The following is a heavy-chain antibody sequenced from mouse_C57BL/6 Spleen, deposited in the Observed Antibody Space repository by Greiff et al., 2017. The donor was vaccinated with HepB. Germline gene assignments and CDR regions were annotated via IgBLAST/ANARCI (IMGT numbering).Heavy chain of an antibody. J-gene: IGHJ2*01. Sequence: QVQLQQPGAELVKPGASVKLSCKASGYTFTSYWMHWVKQRPGRGLEWIGRIDPNSGGTKYNEKFKSKATLTVDKPSSTAYMQLSSLTSEDSAVYYCARGPPLITTVVGEDYFDYWGQGTTLTVSS. V-gene: IGHV1-72*01. CDR2: IDPNSGGT. CDR3: ARGPPLITTVVGEDYFDY. D-gene: IGHD1-1*01. CDR1: GYTFTSYW.